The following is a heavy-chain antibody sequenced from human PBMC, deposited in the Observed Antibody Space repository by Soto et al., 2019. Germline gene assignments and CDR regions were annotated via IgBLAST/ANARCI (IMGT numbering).Heavy chain of an antibody. J-gene: IGHJ6*02. CDR2: VSTNGAT. D-gene: IGHD3-9*01. CDR3: ARADYEILTGSYAMDV. CDR1: DDFISSYY. Sequence: SETLSLTCTVSDDFISSYYWNWIRQPAGKGLEWIGRVSTNGATNYNPSLESRVTMSVDTSKNQFSLKLTSVTTADTAVYFCARADYEILTGSYAMDVWGQGTTVTVSS. V-gene: IGHV4-4*07.